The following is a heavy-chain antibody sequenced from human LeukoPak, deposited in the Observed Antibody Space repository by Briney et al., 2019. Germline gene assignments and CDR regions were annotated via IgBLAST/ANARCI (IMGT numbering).Heavy chain of an antibody. CDR3: ARAPIAVATDWYFDL. D-gene: IGHD6-19*01. Sequence: GGSLRLSCAASGFTVSSNYLSWVRQAPGKGLEWVSIIYSGGSTYYADSVKGRFTISRDNSKNTSYLQMNSLRAEDTAVYYCARAPIAVATDWYFDLWSRGTLVTVSS. CDR1: GFTVSSNY. J-gene: IGHJ2*01. V-gene: IGHV3-53*01. CDR2: IYSGGST.